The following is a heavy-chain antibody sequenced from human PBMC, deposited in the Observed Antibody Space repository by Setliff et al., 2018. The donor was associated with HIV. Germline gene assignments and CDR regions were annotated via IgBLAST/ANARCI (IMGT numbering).Heavy chain of an antibody. V-gene: IGHV4-59*01. CDR3: ARGSSNTWYYYFDS. CDR2: NFNSGST. Sequence: SETLSLTCTVSGGSISSYFWSWVRQSPGKGLEWIGYNFNSGSTNYNPSLKSRVTMSVDTSKNQFSLKLSSVTAADTAVYYCARGSSNTWYYYFDSWGQGALVTVSS. J-gene: IGHJ4*02. D-gene: IGHD6-13*01. CDR1: GGSISSYF.